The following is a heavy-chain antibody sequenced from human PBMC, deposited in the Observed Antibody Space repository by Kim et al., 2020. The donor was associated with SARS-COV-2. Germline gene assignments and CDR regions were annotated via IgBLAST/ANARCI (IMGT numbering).Heavy chain of an antibody. Sequence: SETLSLTCAVYGVSFSGYYWSWIRQPPGKGLEWIGEINHSGSTNYNPSLKSRVTISVDTSKNQFSLKLSSVTAADTAVYYCARNAGVFDYWGQGTLVTVS. CDR3: ARNAGVFDY. V-gene: IGHV4-34*01. CDR2: INHSGST. CDR1: GVSFSGYY. J-gene: IGHJ4*02. D-gene: IGHD6-13*01.